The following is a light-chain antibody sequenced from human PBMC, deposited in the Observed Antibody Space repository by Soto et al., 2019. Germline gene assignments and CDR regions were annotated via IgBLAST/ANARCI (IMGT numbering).Light chain of an antibody. CDR3: LQHKSYPRT. CDR1: QDISNF. J-gene: IGKJ1*01. V-gene: IGKV1-17*03. CDR2: SAN. Sequence: DIQMTQSPSDMSASVGDRVTITSRASQDISNFLVWFQQRPGKVPKRLMYSANRLESGVPSRFSGSGSGTEFTLTISSLQPEEYATYYCLQHKSYPRTFCQGTKVEIK.